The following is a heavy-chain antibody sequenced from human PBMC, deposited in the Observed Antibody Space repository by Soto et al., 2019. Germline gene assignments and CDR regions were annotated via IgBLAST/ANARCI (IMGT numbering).Heavy chain of an antibody. CDR1: GFTFSDHY. V-gene: IGHV3-72*01. CDR2: TRNKANSYTT. CDR3: ARVIVATFDY. D-gene: IGHD5-12*01. J-gene: IGHJ4*02. Sequence: GGSLRLSCAASGFTFSDHYMDWVRQAPGKGLEWVGRTRNKANSYTTEYAASVKGRFTISRDDSKNSLYLQMNSLKTEDTAVYYCARVIVATFDYWGQGTLVTVSS.